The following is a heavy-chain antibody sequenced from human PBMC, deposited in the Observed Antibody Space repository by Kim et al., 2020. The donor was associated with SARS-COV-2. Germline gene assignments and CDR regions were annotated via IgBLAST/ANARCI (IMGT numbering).Heavy chain of an antibody. CDR3: TGEIGWLHQIDH. Sequence: TYYADSVKCRFTISRDNAKNSLFLQRNSLGAEDTALYFCTGEIGWLHQIDHWGQGTLVIVSS. J-gene: IGHJ4*02. D-gene: IGHD5-12*01. V-gene: IGHV3-48*03. CDR2: T.